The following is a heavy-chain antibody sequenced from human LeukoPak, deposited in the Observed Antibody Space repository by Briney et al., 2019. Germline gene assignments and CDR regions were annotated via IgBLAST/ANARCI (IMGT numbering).Heavy chain of an antibody. CDR2: INPNSGGT. CDR3: ARSGSSGWYTPIHPLNN. V-gene: IGHV1-2*04. D-gene: IGHD6-19*01. J-gene: IGHJ4*02. CDR1: GYTFTGYY. Sequence: ASVKVSCKASGYTFTGYYMHWVRQAPGQGLERMGWINPNSGGTNYAQKFQGWVTMTRDTSISTAYMELSRLRSDDTAVYYCARSGSSGWYTPIHPLNNWGQGTLVTVSS.